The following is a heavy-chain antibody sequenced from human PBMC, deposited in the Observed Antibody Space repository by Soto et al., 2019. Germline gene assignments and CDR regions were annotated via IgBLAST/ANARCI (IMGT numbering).Heavy chain of an antibody. V-gene: IGHV3-23*01. CDR1: GFTFSSYA. J-gene: IGHJ1*01. CDR2: ISGSGGST. CDR3: AKATDYYDSSGYYYTGGYFQH. D-gene: IGHD3-22*01. Sequence: EVQLLESGGGLVQPGGSLRLSCAASGFTFSSYAMSWVRQAPGKGLEWVSAISGSGGSTYYADSVKGRFTISRDNSKNTLYLPMNSLRAEDTAVYYCAKATDYYDSSGYYYTGGYFQHWGQGTLVTVSS.